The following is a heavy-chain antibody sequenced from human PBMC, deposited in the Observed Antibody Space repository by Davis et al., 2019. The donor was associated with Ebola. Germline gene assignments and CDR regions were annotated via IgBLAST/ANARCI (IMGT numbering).Heavy chain of an antibody. V-gene: IGHV1-2*06. CDR2: INPNSGGT. CDR1: GYTFTDYY. J-gene: IGHJ4*02. CDR3: ARPDPPH. Sequence: ASVKVSCKASGYTFTDYYMHWVRQAPGQGLEWMGRINPNSGGTNYAQKFQGRVTMTRDKSISTAYLQWSSLKASDTAMYYCARPDPPHWGQGTLVTVSS.